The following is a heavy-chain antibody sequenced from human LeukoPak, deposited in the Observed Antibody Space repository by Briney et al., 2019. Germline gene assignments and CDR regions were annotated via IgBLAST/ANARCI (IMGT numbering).Heavy chain of an antibody. J-gene: IGHJ4*02. CDR2: ISYDGSNK. D-gene: IGHD3-10*01. CDR1: GFTFSSYA. Sequence: GGSLRLSCAASGFTFSSYAMHWVRQAPGKGLEWVAVISYDGSNKYYADSVKGRFIISRDNSKNTLYLQMNSLRAEDTAVYYCAKDQLLWFGELFIWPYYFDYWGQGTLVTVSS. V-gene: IGHV3-30-3*01. CDR3: AKDQLLWFGELFIWPYYFDY.